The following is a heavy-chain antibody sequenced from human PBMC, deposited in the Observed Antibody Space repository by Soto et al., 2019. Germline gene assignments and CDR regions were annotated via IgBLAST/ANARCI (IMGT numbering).Heavy chain of an antibody. CDR1: AGSISSSNW. Sequence: QVQLQESGPGLVKPSGTLSLTCAVSAGSISSSNWWTWVRQSPGKGLEWIGGIHHSGSTNYNPSLNSRVTISVDKSKNQFSLKLTSVTAADTADYYCARTSYYDSSGYYNMDVWGQGTTVTVSS. CDR2: IHHSGST. J-gene: IGHJ6*02. CDR3: ARTSYYDSSGYYNMDV. V-gene: IGHV4-4*02. D-gene: IGHD3-22*01.